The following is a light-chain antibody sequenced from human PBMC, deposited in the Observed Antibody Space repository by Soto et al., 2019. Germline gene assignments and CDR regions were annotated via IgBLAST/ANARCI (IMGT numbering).Light chain of an antibody. CDR3: CSYAGSSTYV. Sequence: QSALAQPASVSGSPGQSITISCTGTSRDVGTYKYVSWYQQHPGKAPKLMIYEGSKRPSGVSNRFSGSKSGNTASLTISGLQAEDEADYYCCSYAGSSTYVFGTGTKVTVL. V-gene: IGLV2-23*01. J-gene: IGLJ1*01. CDR1: SRDVGTYKY. CDR2: EGS.